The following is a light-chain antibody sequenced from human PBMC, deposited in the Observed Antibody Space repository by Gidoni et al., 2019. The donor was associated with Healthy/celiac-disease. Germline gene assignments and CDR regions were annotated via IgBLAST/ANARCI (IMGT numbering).Light chain of an antibody. CDR3: QQYYSYPRT. CDR1: QGISSY. Sequence: AIRMTQSPSSFSASTGDRVTITCRARQGISSYLAWYQQKPGKAPKLLIYAASTLQSGVPSRFGGSGSGADFTLTISCLQSEDFATYYCQQYYSYPRTFXQXTKVEIK. CDR2: AAS. J-gene: IGKJ1*01. V-gene: IGKV1-8*01.